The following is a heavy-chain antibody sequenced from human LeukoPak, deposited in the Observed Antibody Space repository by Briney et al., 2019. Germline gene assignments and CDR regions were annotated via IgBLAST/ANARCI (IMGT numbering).Heavy chain of an antibody. CDR3: ARVALIATAAGGYYYYMDV. Sequence: SETLSLTCTVSGGSISSSSYYWGWIRQPAGKGLEWIGRIYTSGSTNYNPSLKSRVTMSVDTSKNQFSLKLSSVTAADTAVYYCARVALIATAAGGYYYYMDVWGKGTTVTVSS. CDR1: GGSISSSSYY. V-gene: IGHV4-61*02. CDR2: IYTSGST. J-gene: IGHJ6*03. D-gene: IGHD3-16*01.